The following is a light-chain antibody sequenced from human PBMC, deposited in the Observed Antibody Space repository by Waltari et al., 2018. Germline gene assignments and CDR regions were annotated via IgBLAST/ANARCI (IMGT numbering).Light chain of an antibody. CDR2: GVS. CDR1: QSIASY. CDR3: QQGDSISWT. Sequence: DFQMTQSPSSLSASVGARVTITCRASQSIASYLNWYQQKPGKAPKLLIYGVSNLQSGVPSRFSGSGSGTGFTLTISSLQPEDFAAYYCQQGDSISWTFGQGTRVEIK. V-gene: IGKV1-39*01. J-gene: IGKJ1*01.